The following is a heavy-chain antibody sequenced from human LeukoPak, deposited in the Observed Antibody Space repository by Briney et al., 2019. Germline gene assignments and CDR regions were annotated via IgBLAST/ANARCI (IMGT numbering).Heavy chain of an antibody. CDR2: IYHSGST. Sequence: PSGTLSLTCAVSGGSISSSNWWSWVRQPPGKGLEWIGEIYHSGSTNYNPSLKSRVTISVDKSKNQFSLKLTSVTAADTAAYSCARQGDSGWYYFDYWGQGTLVTVSS. CDR1: GGSISSSNW. D-gene: IGHD6-19*01. V-gene: IGHV4-4*02. J-gene: IGHJ4*02. CDR3: ARQGDSGWYYFDY.